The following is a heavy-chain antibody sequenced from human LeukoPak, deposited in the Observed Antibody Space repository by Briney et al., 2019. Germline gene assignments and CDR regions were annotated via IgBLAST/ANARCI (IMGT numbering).Heavy chain of an antibody. CDR1: GGTFSSYT. D-gene: IGHD3-10*01. Sequence: SVKVSCKASGGTFSSYTISWVRQAPGQGLEWMGRIIPILGIANYAQKFQGRVTITADKSTSTAYMELSSLRSEDTAVYYCAREGTQVTMVRAVIGIWGQGTMVTVSS. V-gene: IGHV1-69*04. CDR3: AREGTQVTMVRAVIGI. J-gene: IGHJ3*02. CDR2: IIPILGIA.